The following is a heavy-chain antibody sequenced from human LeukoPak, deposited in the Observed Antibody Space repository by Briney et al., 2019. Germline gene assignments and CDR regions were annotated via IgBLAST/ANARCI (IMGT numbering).Heavy chain of an antibody. CDR1: GYTLTELS. CDR3: AASVWISPSSGYSTLPPFGY. CDR2: FDPEDGET. V-gene: IGHV1-24*01. J-gene: IGHJ4*02. Sequence: ASVKVSCKVSGYTLTELSMHWVRQAPGKGLEWMGGFDPEDGETIYAQKFQGRVTMTEDTSTDTAYMELSSLRSEDTAVYYCAASVWISPSSGYSTLPPFGYWGQGTLVTVSS. D-gene: IGHD3-22*01.